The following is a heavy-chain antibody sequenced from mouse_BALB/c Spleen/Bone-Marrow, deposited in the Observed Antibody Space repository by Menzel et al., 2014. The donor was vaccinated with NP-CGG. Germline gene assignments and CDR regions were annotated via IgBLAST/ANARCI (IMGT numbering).Heavy chain of an antibody. Sequence: EVQRVESGGGLVQPGGSLRLSCTTSGFTFTDYYMSWVRQPPGKALEWLGFIRNKANGYTTEYSASVKGRFTISRDNSQSILYLQLNTLRAEDSATYYCARDVRHLVYWGQGTTLTVSS. CDR2: IRNKANGYTT. J-gene: IGHJ2*01. V-gene: IGHV7-3*02. CDR1: GFTFTDYY. CDR3: ARDVRHLVY.